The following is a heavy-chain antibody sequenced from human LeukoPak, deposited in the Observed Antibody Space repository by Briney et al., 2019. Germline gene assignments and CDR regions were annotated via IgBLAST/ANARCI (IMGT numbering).Heavy chain of an antibody. CDR1: GGSFSGYH. Sequence: SETLSLTCAVYGGSFSGYHWSWIRQPPGKGLEWIGEINHSGGTNYNPSLKSRVTISVDTSKNQFSLKLSSVTAADTAVYYCARTHYGSGSYYGLDYWGQGTLVTVSS. CDR2: INHSGGT. V-gene: IGHV4-34*01. J-gene: IGHJ4*02. D-gene: IGHD3-10*01. CDR3: ARTHYGSGSYYGLDY.